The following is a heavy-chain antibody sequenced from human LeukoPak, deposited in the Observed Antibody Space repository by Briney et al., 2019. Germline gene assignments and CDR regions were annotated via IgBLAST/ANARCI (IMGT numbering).Heavy chain of an antibody. V-gene: IGHV1-69*04. D-gene: IGHD1-26*01. CDR3: ARVNSGSYYSLDY. Sequence: SVKVSCKASGYTFTSYDINWVRQATGQGLEWMGRIIPILGIANYAQKFQGRVTITADKSTSTAYMELSSLRSEDTAVYYCARVNSGSYYSLDYWGQGTLVTVSS. CDR1: GYTFTSYD. CDR2: IIPILGIA. J-gene: IGHJ4*02.